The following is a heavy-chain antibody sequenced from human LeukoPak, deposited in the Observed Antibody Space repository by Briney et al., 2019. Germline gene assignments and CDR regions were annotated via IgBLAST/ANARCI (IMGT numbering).Heavy chain of an antibody. Sequence: HPRESLRLSCAASGFTVRSNYMSWVRQAPGKGLEWVSVISSGGSTYCADSVKGRFTISRDSSKNTLYLQMKSLRAEDTALYYCSRDRMGTKSFDYWGQGTLVTVSS. CDR2: ISSGGST. J-gene: IGHJ4*02. CDR3: SRDRMGTKSFDY. CDR1: GFTVRSNY. D-gene: IGHD5-24*01. V-gene: IGHV3-66*01.